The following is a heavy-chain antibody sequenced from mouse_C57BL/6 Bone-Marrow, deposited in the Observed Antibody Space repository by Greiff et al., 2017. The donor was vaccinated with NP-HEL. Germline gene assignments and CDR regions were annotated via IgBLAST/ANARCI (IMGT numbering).Heavy chain of an antibody. CDR3: ATILLHYWYFDV. Sequence: QVQLQQPGAELVKPGASVKVSCKASGYTFTSYWMHWVKQRPGQGLEWIGRIHPSDSDTNYNQKFKGKATLTLDKTSSTAYMQLSSLTSEDSAVYYCATILLHYWYFDVWGTGTTVTVSS. CDR1: GYTFTSYW. D-gene: IGHD2-12*01. V-gene: IGHV1-74*01. CDR2: IHPSDSDT. J-gene: IGHJ1*03.